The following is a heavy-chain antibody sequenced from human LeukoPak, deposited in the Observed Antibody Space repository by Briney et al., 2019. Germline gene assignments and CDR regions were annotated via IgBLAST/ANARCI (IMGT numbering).Heavy chain of an antibody. J-gene: IGHJ4*02. CDR3: ARGGYSSGYYCYFDY. Sequence: SETLSLTCTVSGGSISSYYWSWIRPPPGKGLEWIGYIYYSGSTNYNPSLKSRVTISVDTSKNQFSLKLSSVTAADTAVYYCARGGYSSGYYCYFDYWGQGTLVTVSS. CDR1: GGSISSYY. V-gene: IGHV4-59*08. D-gene: IGHD3-22*01. CDR2: IYYSGST.